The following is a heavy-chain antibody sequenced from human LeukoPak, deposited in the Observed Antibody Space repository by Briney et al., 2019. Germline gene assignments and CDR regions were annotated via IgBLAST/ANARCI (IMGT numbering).Heavy chain of an antibody. CDR2: ISTSSSYI. D-gene: IGHD5-18*01. CDR1: GFTFSCYS. Sequence: GGSLRLSCAASGFTFSCYSMNWVRQAPGKGLECVSSISTSSSYIYYADSVRGRLTSSRDNAKNSLYLQMNRLRAEETAVYYAARAAPGGYSYVFDYWGQGTLVTVSS. J-gene: IGHJ4*02. CDR3: ARAAPGGYSYVFDY. V-gene: IGHV3-21*01.